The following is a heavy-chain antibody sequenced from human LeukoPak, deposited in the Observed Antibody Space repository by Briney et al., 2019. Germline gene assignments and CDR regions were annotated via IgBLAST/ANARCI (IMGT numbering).Heavy chain of an antibody. Sequence: GGSLRLSCAASGFTFSSYAMSWVRQAPGKGLEWASAISGSGGSTYYADSVKGRFTISRDNSKNTLYLQMNSLRAEDTAVYYCAKDLLRYFDWFIYFDYWGQGTLVTVSS. CDR2: ISGSGGST. J-gene: IGHJ4*02. CDR3: AKDLLRYFDWFIYFDY. D-gene: IGHD3-9*01. CDR1: GFTFSSYA. V-gene: IGHV3-23*01.